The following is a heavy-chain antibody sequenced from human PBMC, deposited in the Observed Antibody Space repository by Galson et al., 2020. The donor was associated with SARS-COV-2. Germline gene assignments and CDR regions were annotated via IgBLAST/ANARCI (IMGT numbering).Heavy chain of an antibody. CDR1: GGSISDYY. J-gene: IGHJ4*02. CDR2: ISSRGTP. Sequence: ASETLSLTCTVSGGSISDYYWNWIRQTPGTGLEWIGYISSRGTPNYNPSLKSRVTISVDTSKKQFSLKVTSVTAADTASYYCARARYSGYDYGTFENWGQGALVIVSS. D-gene: IGHD5-12*01. V-gene: IGHV4-59*01. CDR3: ARARYSGYDYGTFEN.